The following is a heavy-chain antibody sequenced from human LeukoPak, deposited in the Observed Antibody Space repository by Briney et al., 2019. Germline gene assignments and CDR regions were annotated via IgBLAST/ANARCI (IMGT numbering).Heavy chain of an antibody. CDR1: GGSISSSSYY. CDR2: INYSGST. D-gene: IGHD3-22*01. J-gene: IGHJ4*02. Sequence: SETLSLTCTVSGGSISSSSYYWGWIRQPPGKGLEWIGNINYSGSTYHNPSLKSRVTISIDTSKNQSSLRLSSVTAADTAVYYCARGRDSRGYQFKGFDSWGQGTLVTVSS. CDR3: ARGRDSRGYQFKGFDS. V-gene: IGHV4-39*07.